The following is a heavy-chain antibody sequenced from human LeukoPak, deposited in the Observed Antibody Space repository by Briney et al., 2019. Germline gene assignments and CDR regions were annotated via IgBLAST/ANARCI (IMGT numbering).Heavy chain of an antibody. CDR3: ARVDEWVDY. J-gene: IGHJ4*02. Sequence: GGSLRLSCAASGFTFSSYEMNWVRQAPGKGLEWVSYISSSGSTIYYADSVKGRFTISRDDAKNSLYLQMNSLRAEDTAVYYCARVDEWVDYWGQGTLVTVSS. V-gene: IGHV3-48*03. D-gene: IGHD1-26*01. CDR2: ISSSGSTI. CDR1: GFTFSSYE.